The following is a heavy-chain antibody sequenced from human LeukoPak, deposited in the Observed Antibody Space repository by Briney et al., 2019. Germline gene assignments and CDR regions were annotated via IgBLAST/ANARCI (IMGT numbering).Heavy chain of an antibody. CDR1: GYTFPSYF. D-gene: IGHD1-14*01. Sequence: GASVKVSCKASGYTFPSYFMHWVRQAPGQGLEWMGIINPSGGSTSYAQRFQGRVAMTRDTSTSTVYMELSSLRSEDTAVYCCASSNPPVDFDYWGQGTLVTVSS. CDR2: INPSGGST. V-gene: IGHV1-46*01. J-gene: IGHJ4*02. CDR3: ASSNPPVDFDY.